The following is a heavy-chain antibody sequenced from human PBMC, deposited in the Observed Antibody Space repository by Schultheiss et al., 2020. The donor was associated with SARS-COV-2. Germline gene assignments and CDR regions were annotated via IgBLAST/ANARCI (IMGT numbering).Heavy chain of an antibody. D-gene: IGHD3-22*01. V-gene: IGHV4-61*02. Sequence: SETLSLTCTVGGDSISSGSYYWSWIRQPAGKGLEWIGRIYTSGSTNYNPSLKSRVTISVDTSKNQFSLKLSSVTAADTAVYYCARADYYDRGFDPWGQGTLVTVSS. CDR3: ARADYYDRGFDP. J-gene: IGHJ5*02. CDR1: GDSISSGSYY. CDR2: IYTSGST.